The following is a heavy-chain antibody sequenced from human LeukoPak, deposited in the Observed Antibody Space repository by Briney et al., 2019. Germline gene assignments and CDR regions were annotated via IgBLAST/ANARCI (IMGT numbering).Heavy chain of an antibody. CDR1: GYSFTSYW. V-gene: IGHV5-51*01. CDR2: IYPGDSDT. Sequence: GESLKISCKGSGYSFTSYWIGWVRQMPGKGLEWMGIIYPGDSDTRYSPSFQGQVTISADKSIRTAYLQWSSLKASDTAMYYCARQRGYCSSTTCYGNYMDVWGKGTTVTVSS. CDR3: ARQRGYCSSTTCYGNYMDV. D-gene: IGHD2-2*01. J-gene: IGHJ6*03.